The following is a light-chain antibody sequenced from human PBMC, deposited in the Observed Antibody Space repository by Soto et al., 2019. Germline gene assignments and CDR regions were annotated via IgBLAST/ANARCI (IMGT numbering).Light chain of an antibody. Sequence: EIVMTQSPATLSVSPGEGATLSCRASQSVTSNLAWYQQQPGQAPRLLIYGTSTRATGIPARLSGSGSGTEFTLTISSMQSEDFDVYYCKKYYNWPYTFGQGTKLEIK. CDR3: KKYYNWPYT. CDR1: QSVTSN. J-gene: IGKJ2*01. V-gene: IGKV3-15*01. CDR2: GTS.